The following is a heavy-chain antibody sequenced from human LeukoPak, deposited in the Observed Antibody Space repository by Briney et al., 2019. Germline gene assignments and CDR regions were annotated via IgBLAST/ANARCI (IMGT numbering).Heavy chain of an antibody. Sequence: SETLSLTCAVYGGSFSGYYWSWIRQPPGKGLEWIGEINHSGSTNYNPSLKSRVTISVDTSKNQFSLKLSSVTAADTAVYYCARGPLGELVLGYDYWGQGTLVTVSS. CDR3: ARGPLGELVLGYDY. CDR2: INHSGST. CDR1: GGSFSGYY. D-gene: IGHD3-16*01. J-gene: IGHJ4*02. V-gene: IGHV4-34*01.